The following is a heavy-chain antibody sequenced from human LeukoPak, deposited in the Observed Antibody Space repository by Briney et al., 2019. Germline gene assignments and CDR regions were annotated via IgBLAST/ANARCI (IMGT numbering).Heavy chain of an antibody. D-gene: IGHD3-22*01. CDR3: ARDYFDSSAYYYGKGFDD. CDR1: GDSISSGGHY. V-gene: IGHV4-31*03. CDR2: IYPSGTT. Sequence: SETLSLTCTVSGDSISSGGHYWSWTRQNAGKGLEWIGYIYPSGTTYYNPSLRGRLTISVDTSKNQFSLRLTSVTAADTAVYYCARDYFDSSAYYYGKGFDDWGQGTMVTVSS. J-gene: IGHJ3*01.